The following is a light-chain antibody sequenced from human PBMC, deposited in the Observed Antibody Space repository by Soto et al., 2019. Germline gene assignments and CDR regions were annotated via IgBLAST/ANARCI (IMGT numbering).Light chain of an antibody. CDR2: EVN. CDR1: SSDLGDYDY. J-gene: IGLJ2*01. V-gene: IGLV2-8*01. Sequence: QYALTQPPSASGSPGQSVTISCTGTSSDLGDYDYVSWYQQHPGRAPKLLIYEVNERPSGVPDRFSGSKSGNTAFRTVTGLQAEDEADYYCSSYAGSNNLIFGGGTKGTVL. CDR3: SSYAGSNNLI.